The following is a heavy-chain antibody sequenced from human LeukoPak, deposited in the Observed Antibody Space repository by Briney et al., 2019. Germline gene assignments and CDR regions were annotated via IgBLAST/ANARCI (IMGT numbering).Heavy chain of an antibody. CDR1: GFTFTSSA. CDR3: ARETGYCSSTSCYGPLFHYYYYMDV. V-gene: IGHV1-58*02. J-gene: IGHJ6*03. CDR2: IVVGSGNT. Sequence: GTSVKVSCKASGFTFTSSAMQWVRQARGQRLEWIGWIVVGSGNTNYAQKFQERVTITRDMSTSTAYMELSSLRSEDTAVYYCARETGYCSSTSCYGPLFHYYYYMDVWGKGTTVTVSS. D-gene: IGHD2-2*01.